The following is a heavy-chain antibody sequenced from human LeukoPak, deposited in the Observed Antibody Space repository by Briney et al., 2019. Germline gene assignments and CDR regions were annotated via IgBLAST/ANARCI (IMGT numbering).Heavy chain of an antibody. Sequence: ASVKVSCKASGYTFTNYDINWVRQATGQGLEWMGYMNPNSGNTGYAQKFQDRVTITSDTSISTAYMELRSLRSDDTAVYYCARVDCSGGSCYPQFDYWGQGTLVTVSS. V-gene: IGHV1-8*03. CDR2: MNPNSGNT. CDR1: GYTFTNYD. CDR3: ARVDCSGGSCYPQFDY. J-gene: IGHJ4*02. D-gene: IGHD2-15*01.